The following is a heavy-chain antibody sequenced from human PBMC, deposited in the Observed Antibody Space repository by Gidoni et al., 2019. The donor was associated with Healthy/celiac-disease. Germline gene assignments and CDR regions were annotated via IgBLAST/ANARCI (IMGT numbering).Heavy chain of an antibody. Sequence: QVQLVESGGGLVKPGGSLSLSCAASGFPFSDYYMSWIRQAPGKGLEWVSYISSSSSYTNYADSVKGRFTISRDNAKNSLYLQMNSLRAEDTAVYYCARVVAATPNWFDPWGQGTLVTVSS. J-gene: IGHJ5*02. CDR3: ARVVAATPNWFDP. CDR2: ISSSSSYT. V-gene: IGHV3-11*06. CDR1: GFPFSDYY. D-gene: IGHD2-15*01.